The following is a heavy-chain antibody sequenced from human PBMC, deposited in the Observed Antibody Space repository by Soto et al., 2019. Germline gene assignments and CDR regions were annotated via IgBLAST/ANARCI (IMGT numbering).Heavy chain of an antibody. CDR1: GFTFSDYY. Sequence: GGSLRLSCAGSGFTFSDYYMSWIRQAPGKGLEWLSYSSNSGTYTRYADSVKGRFSISRDNAKNSLYLQINSLRGEDTAIYYCARSGDNYNVLDYWGQGTPVTVSS. D-gene: IGHD3-10*02. V-gene: IGHV3-11*06. CDR3: ARSGDNYNVLDY. J-gene: IGHJ4*02. CDR2: SSNSGTYT.